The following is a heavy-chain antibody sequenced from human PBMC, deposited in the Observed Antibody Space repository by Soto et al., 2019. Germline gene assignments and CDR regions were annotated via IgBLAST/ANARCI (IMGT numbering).Heavy chain of an antibody. CDR1: GFTFSTYW. Sequence: EVQLVESGGDLVQPGGSLRLSCAASGFTFSTYWMHWVRQVPGKGPEWVSRMSSDGSSTAYADSVRGRFIISRDNAKNTLYLQRNSLRVDDTAVYYCARGTVRDHDFGDHWGLGTLVAVSS. CDR3: ARGTVRDHDFGDH. J-gene: IGHJ4*02. CDR2: MSSDGSST. D-gene: IGHD4-17*01. V-gene: IGHV3-74*01.